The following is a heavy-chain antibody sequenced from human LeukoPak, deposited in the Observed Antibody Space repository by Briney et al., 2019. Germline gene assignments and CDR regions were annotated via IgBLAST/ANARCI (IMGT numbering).Heavy chain of an antibody. Sequence: GRSLRLSCAASGFTFSNYAMNWVRQAPGKGLEWVAIISYDGRNKYYAYSVKGRFTISGDNSKNTLYLQMNSLRGEDTAVYFCARDRSWLRDLDYWGQGTLVTVSS. D-gene: IGHD5-24*01. CDR3: ARDRSWLRDLDY. CDR2: ISYDGRNK. V-gene: IGHV3-30*04. J-gene: IGHJ4*02. CDR1: GFTFSNYA.